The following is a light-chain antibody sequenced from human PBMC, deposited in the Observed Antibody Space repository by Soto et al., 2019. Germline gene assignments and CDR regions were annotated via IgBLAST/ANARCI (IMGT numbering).Light chain of an antibody. V-gene: IGKV3D-20*02. CDR1: QTVRNNY. J-gene: IGKJ5*01. Sequence: EIVLTQSPGTLSLSPGERATLSCSASQTVRNNYLAWYQQKPGQAPRLLIYDASSRATGIPDRFSGGGSGTDFTLTISSLEPEDFAVYYCQQRSNWPPTFGQGTRLEIK. CDR2: DAS. CDR3: QQRSNWPPT.